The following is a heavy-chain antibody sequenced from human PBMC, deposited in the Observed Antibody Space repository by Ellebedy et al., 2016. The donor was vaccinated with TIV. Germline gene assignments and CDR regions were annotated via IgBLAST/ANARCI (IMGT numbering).Heavy chain of an antibody. Sequence: ASVKVSXKASGYTFTNYGISWVRQAPGQGLEWMGWISGYNGNTNYAQKFQGRVTMTTDTSTSTAYMELRSLRSDDTAVYYCAREISGNYYFDYWGQGTLVTVSS. CDR2: ISGYNGNT. CDR3: AREISGNYYFDY. D-gene: IGHD1-26*01. CDR1: GYTFTNYG. J-gene: IGHJ4*02. V-gene: IGHV1-18*01.